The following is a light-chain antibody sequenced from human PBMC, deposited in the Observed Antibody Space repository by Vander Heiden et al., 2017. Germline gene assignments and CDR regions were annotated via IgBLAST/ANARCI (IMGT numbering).Light chain of an antibody. Sequence: QSVLTQPPSVSAAPGQKVTISCSGSSSNIGNKYVSWYQQFQGTTPKLLISDNNKRPSGIPDRFSGSRSGTSATLGITGLQTGDEADYYCSTWDTSLSAVVFGGGTKVNVL. CDR3: STWDTSLSAVV. CDR1: SSNIGNKY. CDR2: DNN. J-gene: IGLJ3*02. V-gene: IGLV1-51*01.